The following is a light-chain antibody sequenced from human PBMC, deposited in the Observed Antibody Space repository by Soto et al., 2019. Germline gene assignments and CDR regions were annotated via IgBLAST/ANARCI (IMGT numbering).Light chain of an antibody. Sequence: QSVLTQPASVSGSPGQSITISCTGTSSDVGGYNYVSWYQQHPGKAPKLMIYDVSNRPSGVSNRFSDSKSGNTASLTISGLQAEDEADYYCSSYTSSSPCVFGGGTKLTVL. CDR2: DVS. V-gene: IGLV2-14*01. J-gene: IGLJ2*01. CDR3: SSYTSSSPCV. CDR1: SSDVGGYNY.